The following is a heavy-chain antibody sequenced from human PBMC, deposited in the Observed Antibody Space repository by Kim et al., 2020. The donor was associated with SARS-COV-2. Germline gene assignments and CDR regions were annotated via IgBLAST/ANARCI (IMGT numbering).Heavy chain of an antibody. Sequence: SLKSRVTISGDTSKNQFSLKLSSVTAADTAVYYCARGPGCSGGSCYYFDYWGQGTLVTVSS. D-gene: IGHD2-15*01. J-gene: IGHJ4*02. CDR3: ARGPGCSGGSCYYFDY. V-gene: IGHV4-34*01.